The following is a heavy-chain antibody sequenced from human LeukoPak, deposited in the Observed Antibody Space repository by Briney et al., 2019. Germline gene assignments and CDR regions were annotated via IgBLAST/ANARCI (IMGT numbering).Heavy chain of an antibody. J-gene: IGHJ4*02. V-gene: IGHV4-39*01. CDR2: IYYSGST. CDR3: ARHGVTDYFFDY. Sequence: PSETLSLTCTVSGGSFSSYYWGWIRQPPGKGLEWIGSIYYSGSTYYNPSLKSRVTLSVDTSKNQFSLKLSSVTAADTAVYSCARHGVTDYFFDYWGQGTLVTVSS. CDR1: GGSFSSYY. D-gene: IGHD2-21*02.